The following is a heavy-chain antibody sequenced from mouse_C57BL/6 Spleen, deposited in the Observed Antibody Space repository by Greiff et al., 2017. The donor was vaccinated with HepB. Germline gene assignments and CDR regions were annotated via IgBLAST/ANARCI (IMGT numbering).Heavy chain of an antibody. V-gene: IGHV1-18*01. J-gene: IGHJ2*01. Sequence: EVQLQQSGPELVKPGASVKIPCKASGYTFTDYNMDWVKQSHGKSLEWIGDINPNNGGTIYNQKFKGKATLTVDKSSSTAYMELRSLTSEDTAVYYCARRDYGSSLFDYGGQGTTRTVSS. CDR2: INPNNGGT. D-gene: IGHD1-1*01. CDR1: GYTFTDYN. CDR3: ARRDYGSSLFDY.